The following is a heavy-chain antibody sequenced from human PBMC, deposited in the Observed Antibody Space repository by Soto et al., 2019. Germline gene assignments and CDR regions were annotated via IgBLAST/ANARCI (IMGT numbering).Heavy chain of an antibody. Sequence: ETLSLTCTVSGGSVSSGDYYWSWIRQPPGEGLEWIGYIYYSGSTNYNPSLKSRVSISLDTSKNQFSLRLTSVTAADTAVYYCARIPVDTYMINWFDPWGQGTLVTVSS. CDR2: IYYSGST. D-gene: IGHD5-18*01. CDR3: ARIPVDTYMINWFDP. V-gene: IGHV4-61*08. CDR1: GGSVSSGDYY. J-gene: IGHJ5*02.